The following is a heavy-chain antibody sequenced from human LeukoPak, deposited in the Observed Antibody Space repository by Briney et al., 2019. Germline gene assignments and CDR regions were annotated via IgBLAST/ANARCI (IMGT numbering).Heavy chain of an antibody. CDR1: GGSFSGYY. D-gene: IGHD3-10*01. CDR2: INHSGST. Sequence: PSETLSLTCAVYGGSFSGYYWSWIRQPPGKGLEWIGEINHSGSTNYNPSLKSRVTISVDTSKNQFSLKLSSVTAADTAVYYCARYSDTMVRGVIAHGFDYWGQGTLVTVSS. J-gene: IGHJ4*02. V-gene: IGHV4-34*01. CDR3: ARYSDTMVRGVIAHGFDY.